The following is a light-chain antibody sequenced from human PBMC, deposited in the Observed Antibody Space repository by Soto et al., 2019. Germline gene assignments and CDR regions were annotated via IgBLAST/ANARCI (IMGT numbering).Light chain of an antibody. J-gene: IGLJ2*01. CDR2: PAS. CDR3: SSYTTTNIVV. V-gene: IGLV2-14*01. Sequence: QSALTQPASVSGSPGQSITISCTGTSSDLGVYNYVSWYQHHPGKAPKLKIYPASYRPPGVSIRFSGSKSGNTASLTISGLQAEDESEYYCSSYTTTNIVVFGGGTK. CDR1: SSDLGVYNY.